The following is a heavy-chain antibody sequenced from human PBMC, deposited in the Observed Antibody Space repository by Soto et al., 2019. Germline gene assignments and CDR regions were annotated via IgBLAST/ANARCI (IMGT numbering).Heavy chain of an antibody. CDR2: INDSGST. J-gene: IGHJ5*02. CDR3: ARGRRGNIAAAGTGWFDP. D-gene: IGHD6-13*01. CDR1: GESFSGYY. V-gene: IGHV4-34*01. Sequence: QVQLQQWGAGLLKPSETLSLTCAVYGESFSGYYWSWIRQPPGKGLEWIGEINDSGSTNYNPSLKSRVTISVDTSKNQFSLKLSSVTAADTAVYYCARGRRGNIAAAGTGWFDPWGQGTLVTVSS.